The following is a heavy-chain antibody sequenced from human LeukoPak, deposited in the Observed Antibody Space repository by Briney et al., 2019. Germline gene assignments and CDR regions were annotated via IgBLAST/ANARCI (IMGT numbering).Heavy chain of an antibody. CDR2: IYYSGTT. CDR1: GGSISSGDYY. V-gene: IGHV4-31*01. D-gene: IGHD1-26*01. CDR3: ARERVPLVGASRAYVDT. J-gene: IGHJ4*02. Sequence: SQTLSLTCTVSGGSISSGDYYWSWIRQHPGKGLEWIGYIYYSGTTYYNPSLKSQVIISVDTSKNQFSLKLSSVTAADTAMYYCARERVPLVGASRAYVDTWGQGTLVTVSS.